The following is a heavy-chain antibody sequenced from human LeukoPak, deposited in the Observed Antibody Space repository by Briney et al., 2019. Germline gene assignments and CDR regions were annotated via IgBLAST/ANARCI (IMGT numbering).Heavy chain of an antibody. V-gene: IGHV4-34*01. CDR3: ARVPGRPAAVFDY. D-gene: IGHD2-2*01. CDR2: LNHSGST. J-gene: IGHJ4*02. CDR1: GGSLSGYS. Sequence: PSETLSLTCAVYGGSLSGYSWSWIRQPPGKGLEWIGELNHSGSTNYNPSLMSRVTISVDTSKNQFSLKLSSVTAADSAFYYCARVPGRPAAVFDYWGQGTLVTVSS.